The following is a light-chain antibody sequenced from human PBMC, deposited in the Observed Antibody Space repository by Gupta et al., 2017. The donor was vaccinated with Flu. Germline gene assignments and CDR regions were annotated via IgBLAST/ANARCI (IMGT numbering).Light chain of an antibody. CDR3: QQDGSSPST. Sequence: EIVLMQSPGTLSLSPGERATLSCRASQNVVNNYLAWYQQKPGQAPRLLIYGASRGATGIPDRFSGSGSGTDFTLTISRLEPEDFAVYYCQQDGSSPSTFGQGTKVEIK. CDR1: QNVVNNY. J-gene: IGKJ1*01. V-gene: IGKV3-20*01. CDR2: GAS.